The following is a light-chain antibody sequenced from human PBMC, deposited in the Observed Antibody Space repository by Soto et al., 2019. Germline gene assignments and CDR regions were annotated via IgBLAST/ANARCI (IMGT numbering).Light chain of an antibody. CDR1: QSVSSTL. CDR3: QHYGDSSWT. CDR2: GLS. J-gene: IGKJ1*01. Sequence: ELVLTQSPVALSLSSGERATLSCRASQSVSSTLLTWYQQKPGQAPSLLIFGLSSRATGIPDSFSGSGAGTDFTLTISRVEPEDFAVYFCQHYGDSSWTFGQGSRVEIK. V-gene: IGKV3-20*01.